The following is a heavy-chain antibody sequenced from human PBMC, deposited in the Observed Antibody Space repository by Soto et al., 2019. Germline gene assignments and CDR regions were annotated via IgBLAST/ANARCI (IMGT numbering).Heavy chain of an antibody. V-gene: IGHV1-18*04. Sequence: QVQLVQSGADLKKPGASVQVSCKTSGYTFSNYAINWVRQAPGQGLEWMGWISSYNSYNGDTKYARMLQDRLTMTIDTSTATAYMELRSPRSDDTAVYYCARSELERGEVGYYGMDVWGQGTTVTVSS. CDR3: ARSELERGEVGYYGMDV. D-gene: IGHD3-16*01. J-gene: IGHJ6*02. CDR2: ISSYNSYNGDT. CDR1: GYTFSNYA.